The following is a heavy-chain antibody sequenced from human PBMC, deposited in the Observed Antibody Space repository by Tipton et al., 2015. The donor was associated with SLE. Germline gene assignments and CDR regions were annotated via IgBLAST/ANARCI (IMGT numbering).Heavy chain of an antibody. CDR3: AKDLNRVATSPFDY. CDR2: IRRSGGNT. D-gene: IGHD5-12*01. J-gene: IGHJ4*02. V-gene: IGHV3-23*01. CDR1: GFTFSSYA. Sequence: SLRLSCEASGFTFSSYAMSWVRQAPGKGLDWISTIRRSGGNTYYADSVKGHFTISRDNSKNTLYLQMNSLRVEDTAVYYCAKDLNRVATSPFDYWGQGTLVTVSS.